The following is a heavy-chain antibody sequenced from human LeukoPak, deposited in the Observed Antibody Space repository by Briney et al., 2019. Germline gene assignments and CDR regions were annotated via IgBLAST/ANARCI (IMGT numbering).Heavy chain of an antibody. CDR3: ARGQRITMTD. Sequence: SETLSLTCAVYGGSFSAYYWSWIRQPPGKGLEWIGEINHSGSTNYNPSLKSRVAISVDTSRNQFSLRLSSVTAADTAVYYCARGQRITMTDWGQGSLVTVSS. D-gene: IGHD3-22*01. CDR2: INHSGST. CDR1: GGSFSAYY. J-gene: IGHJ4*02. V-gene: IGHV4-34*01.